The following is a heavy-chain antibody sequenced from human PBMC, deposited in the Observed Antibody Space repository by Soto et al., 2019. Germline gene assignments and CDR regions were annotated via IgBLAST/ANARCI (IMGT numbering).Heavy chain of an antibody. D-gene: IGHD3-22*01. CDR3: AGDPDSHYNDSHASSYP. Sequence: ASVKVSCKASGYTFTSYDIDWVRQATGQGLEWMGWINPNTGYTDYAQKFQGRVTITADKFTGTAYMELTRLRSDDTAVYYCAGDPDSHYNDSHASSYPWGQGTLVTVSS. CDR1: GYTFTSYD. J-gene: IGHJ5*02. V-gene: IGHV1-8*01. CDR2: INPNTGYT.